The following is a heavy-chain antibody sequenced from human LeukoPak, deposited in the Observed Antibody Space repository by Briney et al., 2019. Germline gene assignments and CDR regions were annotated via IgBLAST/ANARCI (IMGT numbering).Heavy chain of an antibody. CDR2: FDPEDGEA. J-gene: IGHJ3*02. CDR3: ATDQENNWNPRAAFDI. D-gene: IGHD1-20*01. CDR1: GYTLTELS. Sequence: ASVKVSCKVSGYTLTELSMHWVRQAPGKGPEWMGGFDPEDGEAIYAQKFQGRVTMTEDTSTDTAYMELSSLRSEDTAVYYCATDQENNWNPRAAFDIWGQGTMVTVSS. V-gene: IGHV1-24*01.